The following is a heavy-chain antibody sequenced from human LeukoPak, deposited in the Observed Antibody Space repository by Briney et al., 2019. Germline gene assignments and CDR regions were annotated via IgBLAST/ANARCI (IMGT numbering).Heavy chain of an antibody. V-gene: IGHV3-48*03. CDR2: ISSSGSTI. J-gene: IGHJ3*02. CDR3: AKAKWLLLPDI. Sequence: PGGSLRLSCAASGFTFSSYEMNWVRQAPGKGLEWVSYISSSGSTIYYADSVKGRFTISRDNAKNSLYLQMNSLRTEDTALYYCAKAKWLLLPDIWGQGTMVTVSS. D-gene: IGHD2-15*01. CDR1: GFTFSSYE.